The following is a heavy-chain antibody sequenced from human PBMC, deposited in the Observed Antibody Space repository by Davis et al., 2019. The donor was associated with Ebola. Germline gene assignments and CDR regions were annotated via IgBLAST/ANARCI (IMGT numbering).Heavy chain of an antibody. Sequence: AASVKVSCKASGYTFTSYYMHWVRQAPGQGLEWMGWINPNSGGTNYAQKFQGWVTMTRDTSISTAYMELSRLRSDDTAVYYCARVMPHYYYGMDVWGQGTTVTVSS. CDR3: ARVMPHYYYGMDV. CDR2: INPNSGGT. D-gene: IGHD2-2*01. CDR1: GYTFTSYY. V-gene: IGHV1-2*04. J-gene: IGHJ6*02.